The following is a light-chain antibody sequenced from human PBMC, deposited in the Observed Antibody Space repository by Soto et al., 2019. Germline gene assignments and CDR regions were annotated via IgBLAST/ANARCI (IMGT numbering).Light chain of an antibody. Sequence: VLTPAPGTLSFSPGGRATLSCGASQSINSRSLAWYQQKPGQAPRLLIYDASSRATGIPDRFSASGSGTDFTLTISSLEPEDFAVYYCQQYVASPYTFGQGTKVDIK. V-gene: IGKV3-20*01. CDR2: DAS. CDR3: QQYVASPYT. J-gene: IGKJ2*01. CDR1: QSINSRS.